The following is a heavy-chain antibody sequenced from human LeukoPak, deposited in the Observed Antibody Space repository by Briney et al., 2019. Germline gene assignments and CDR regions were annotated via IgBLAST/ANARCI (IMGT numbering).Heavy chain of an antibody. CDR3: ARGRLQSLDY. V-gene: IGHV4-34*01. Sequence: NPSETLSLTCTAYSGSFSGYYWIWVRQSPGKGLESIGEINHSGSTNYNPSFKSRVTISVDTSKNQFSLKMSSVTAADTAVYYCARGRLQSLDYWGQGTLVTVSS. D-gene: IGHD4-11*01. J-gene: IGHJ4*02. CDR1: SGSFSGYY. CDR2: INHSGST.